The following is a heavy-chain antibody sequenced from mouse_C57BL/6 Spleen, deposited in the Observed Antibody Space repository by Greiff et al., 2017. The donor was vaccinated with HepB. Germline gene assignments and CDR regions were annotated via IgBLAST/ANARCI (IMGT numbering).Heavy chain of an antibody. CDR1: GFTFSSYA. CDR2: ISDGGSYT. CDR3: AREAGVYYGSSSFAY. D-gene: IGHD1-1*01. Sequence: EVQLVESGGGLVKPGGSLKLSCAASGFTFSSYAMSWVRQTPEKRLEWVATISDGGSYTYYPDNVKGRFTISRDNAKNNLYLQMSHLKSEDTAMYYCAREAGVYYGSSSFAYWGQGTLVTVSA. J-gene: IGHJ3*01. V-gene: IGHV5-4*01.